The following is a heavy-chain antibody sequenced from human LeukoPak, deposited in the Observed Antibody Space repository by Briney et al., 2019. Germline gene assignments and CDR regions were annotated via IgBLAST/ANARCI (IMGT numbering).Heavy chain of an antibody. CDR3: ARRCSSGWCPFDY. J-gene: IGHJ4*02. Sequence: SETLSLSCVDSGGSISGGSYCWSCIRQPAGQGLEWIGSIYTSGSTTYNSSLNSRVTISVDTSKNQFSLKLSSVTAADTAVYYCARRCSSGWCPFDYWGQGTLVTVSS. V-gene: IGHV4-61*02. CDR1: GGSISGGSYC. D-gene: IGHD6-19*01. CDR2: IYTSGST.